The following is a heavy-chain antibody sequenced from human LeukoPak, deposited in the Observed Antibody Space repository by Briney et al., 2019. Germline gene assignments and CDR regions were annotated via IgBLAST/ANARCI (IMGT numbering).Heavy chain of an antibody. CDR2: IKQDGSEK. V-gene: IGHV3-7*01. J-gene: IGHJ4*02. D-gene: IGHD3-22*01. CDR3: AKGLDSSGYYYGISGY. Sequence: GGSLRLSCAASGFTFSSYWMSWVRQAPGKGLGWVANIKQDGSEKYYVDSVKGRFTISRDNAKNSLYLQMNSLRAEDTAVYYCAKGLDSSGYYYGISGYWGQGTLVTVSS. CDR1: GFTFSSYW.